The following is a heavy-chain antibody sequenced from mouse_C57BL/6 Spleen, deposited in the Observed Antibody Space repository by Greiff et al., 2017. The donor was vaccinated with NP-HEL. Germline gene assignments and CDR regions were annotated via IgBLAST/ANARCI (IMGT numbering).Heavy chain of an antibody. CDR2: INPNYGTT. CDR3: AREIYYGYGDGRGAWLDY. Sequence: EVQLQQSGPELVKPGASVKISCKASGYSFTDYNMNWVKQSNGKSLEWIGVINPNYGTTSYNQKFKGKATLTVDQSSSTAYMQLNSLTSEDSAVYYCAREIYYGYGDGRGAWLDYWGQGTSVTVSS. V-gene: IGHV1-39*01. J-gene: IGHJ4*01. CDR1: GYSFTDYN. D-gene: IGHD2-2*01.